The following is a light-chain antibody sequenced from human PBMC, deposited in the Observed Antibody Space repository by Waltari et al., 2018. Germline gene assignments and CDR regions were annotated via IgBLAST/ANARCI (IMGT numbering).Light chain of an antibody. CDR3: CSYAGSSSLV. V-gene: IGLV2-23*02. CDR1: SSDVGGYNY. Sequence: QSALTQPASVSGSPGQSITISCTGTSSDVGGYNYVSWYQQHPGKAPKLMIYDVSKRPSGVSNSFSGSKAGNTASLTISGLQAEDEADYYCCSYAGSSSLVFGGGTKLTVL. CDR2: DVS. J-gene: IGLJ3*02.